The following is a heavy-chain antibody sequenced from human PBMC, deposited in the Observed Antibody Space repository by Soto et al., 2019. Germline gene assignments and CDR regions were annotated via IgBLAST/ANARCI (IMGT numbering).Heavy chain of an antibody. Sequence: PSETLSLTCTVSGGSISSSSYYWGWIRQPPGKGLEWIGSIYYSGSTYYNPSLKSRVTISVDTSKNQFSLKPSSVTAADTAVYYCARLGGGGYYVWGSYRYTEAPIDYWGQGTLVTVSS. D-gene: IGHD3-16*02. CDR1: GGSISSSSYY. V-gene: IGHV4-39*01. CDR3: ARLGGGGYYVWGSYRYTEAPIDY. CDR2: IYYSGST. J-gene: IGHJ4*02.